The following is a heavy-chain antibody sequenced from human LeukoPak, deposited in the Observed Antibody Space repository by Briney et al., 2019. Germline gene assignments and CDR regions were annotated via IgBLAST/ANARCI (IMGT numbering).Heavy chain of an antibody. Sequence: GGSLRLSCAASGFTFSSYWMSWVRQAPGKGLEWVANIKQDGSEKYYMDSVKGRFTISRDNAKNSLFLRMNSLRAEDTAVYYCARGASGIQLWFFDPWGQGTLVSVSS. V-gene: IGHV3-7*01. J-gene: IGHJ5*02. CDR2: IKQDGSEK. CDR3: ARGASGIQLWFFDP. D-gene: IGHD5-18*01. CDR1: GFTFSSYW.